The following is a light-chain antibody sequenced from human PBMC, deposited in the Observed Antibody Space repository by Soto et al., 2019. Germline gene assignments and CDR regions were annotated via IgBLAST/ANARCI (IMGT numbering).Light chain of an antibody. CDR3: CSYAGSYTVA. CDR2: DVS. CDR1: SSDVGGYNS. J-gene: IGLJ2*01. Sequence: QSALTQPPSVSGSPGQSVTISCTGTSSDVGGYNSVSWYQQHAGKAPKFMIYDVSKRPSGVPDRFSGSKSGNTASLTISGLQAEDEADYYCCSYAGSYTVAFGGGTKVTVL. V-gene: IGLV2-11*01.